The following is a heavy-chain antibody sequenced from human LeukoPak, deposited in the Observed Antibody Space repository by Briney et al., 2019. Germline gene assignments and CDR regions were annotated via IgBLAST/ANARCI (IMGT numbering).Heavy chain of an antibody. V-gene: IGHV1-69*08. CDR2: VVPIFGTT. Sequence: SVKVSCKASGGTFSSYTISWVRQAPGQGLEWMGRVVPIFGTTNYAQKFQDRVTITADKSTSTAYMQLSSLTSEDTAVYCCSTLGHDSNGCYRPTDYWGQGTLVTVSS. CDR3: STLGHDSNGCYRPTDY. D-gene: IGHD3-22*01. CDR1: GGTFSSYT. J-gene: IGHJ4*02.